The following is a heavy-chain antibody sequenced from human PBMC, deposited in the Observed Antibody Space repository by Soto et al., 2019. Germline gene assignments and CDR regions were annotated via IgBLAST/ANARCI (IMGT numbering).Heavy chain of an antibody. J-gene: IGHJ6*02. Sequence: PGGSLRLSCAASGFTFSSYSMNWVRQAPGKGLEWVSSISSSSSYIYYADSVKGRFTISRDNAKNSLYLQMNSLRAEDTAVYYCAKKGGVVPSDYYYGMDVWGQGTTVTVSS. CDR1: GFTFSSYS. CDR2: ISSSSSYI. V-gene: IGHV3-21*04. D-gene: IGHD2-2*01. CDR3: AKKGGVVPSDYYYGMDV.